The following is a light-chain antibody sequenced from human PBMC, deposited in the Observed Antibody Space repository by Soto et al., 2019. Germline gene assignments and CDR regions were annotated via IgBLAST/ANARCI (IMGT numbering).Light chain of an antibody. CDR1: RSISTY. Sequence: DIQVTQSPSSLSASVGDRVTITCRASRSISTYLNWFQQKPGKAPRLLISAASSLQSGVPSRFSGSGSGTDFTLTISSLQPEDFATYYCQQGSTTPQTFGQATKVAI. J-gene: IGKJ1*01. CDR2: AAS. CDR3: QQGSTTPQT. V-gene: IGKV1-39*01.